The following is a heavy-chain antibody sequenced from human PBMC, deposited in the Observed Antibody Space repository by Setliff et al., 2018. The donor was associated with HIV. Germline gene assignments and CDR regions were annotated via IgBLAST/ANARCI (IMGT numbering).Heavy chain of an antibody. CDR2: ISSGSSYI. Sequence: PGESLEISCAASGFTFSSYSMNWVRQAPGKGLEWVSSISSGSSYIYYADSVKGRFTISRDNAKNSLYLQMNSLRAEDTAVYYCARAIGGIAATGPAIWGQGTMVTVSS. V-gene: IGHV3-21*01. CDR3: ARAIGGIAATGPAI. J-gene: IGHJ3*02. D-gene: IGHD6-13*01. CDR1: GFTFSSYS.